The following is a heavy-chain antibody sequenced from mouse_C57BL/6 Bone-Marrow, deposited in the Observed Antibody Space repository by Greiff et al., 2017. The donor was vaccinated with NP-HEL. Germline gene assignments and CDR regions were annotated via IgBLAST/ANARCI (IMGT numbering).Heavy chain of an antibody. CDR1: GYTFTEYT. J-gene: IGHJ2*01. CDR3: ARHGIYYGNQKDYFDY. CDR2: FYPGSGSI. D-gene: IGHD2-1*01. V-gene: IGHV1-62-2*01. Sequence: VQVVESGAELVKPGASVKLSCKASGYTFTEYTIHWVKQRSGQGLEWIGWFYPGSGSIKYNEKFKDKATLTADKSSSTVYMELSRLTSEDSAVYFCARHGIYYGNQKDYFDYWGQGTTLTVSS.